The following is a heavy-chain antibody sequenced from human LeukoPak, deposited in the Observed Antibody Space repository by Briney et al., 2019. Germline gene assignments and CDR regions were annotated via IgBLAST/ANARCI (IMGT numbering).Heavy chain of an antibody. Sequence: ASVKVSCKASGYTFTGYYMHWVRQAPGQGLEWMGWINTNTGNPTYAQGFTGRFVFSLDTSVSTAYLQISSLKAEDTAVYYCAKVLTYYYDSSAEPDDAFDIWGQGTMVTVSS. J-gene: IGHJ3*02. V-gene: IGHV7-4-1*02. CDR2: INTNTGNP. CDR3: AKVLTYYYDSSAEPDDAFDI. D-gene: IGHD3-22*01. CDR1: GYTFTGYY.